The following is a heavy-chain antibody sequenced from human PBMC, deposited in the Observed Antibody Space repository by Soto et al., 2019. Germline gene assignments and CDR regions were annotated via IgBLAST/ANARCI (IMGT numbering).Heavy chain of an antibody. J-gene: IGHJ4*02. CDR3: ARAEKWVTGNMGGY. V-gene: IGHV1-18*04. Sequence: QVQLVQSGAEVKKPGASVKVSCTASGYTFTNYAISWVRQAPGQGLEWMGWRNAYSGDTNYAQKLQGRLTMTTHTSTSTAYMELRSLRSDDTAVYYCARAEKWVTGNMGGYWGQGTLVTVSS. CDR2: RNAYSGDT. D-gene: IGHD1-20*01. CDR1: GYTFTNYA.